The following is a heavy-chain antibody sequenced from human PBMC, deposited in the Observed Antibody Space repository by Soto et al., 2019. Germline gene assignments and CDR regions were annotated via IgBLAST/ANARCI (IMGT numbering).Heavy chain of an antibody. D-gene: IGHD2-15*01. CDR2: ISAYNGNT. V-gene: IGHV1-18*01. CDR3: ARAVVVAATSGWFDP. Sequence: QVQLVQSGAEVKKPGASVKVSCKASGYTFTSYGISWVRQAPGQGLEWMGWISAYNGNTNYAQKLQGRVTMTTDTSTSTDYMELRSLRSDDTAVYYCARAVVVAATSGWFDPWGQGTLVTVSS. CDR1: GYTFTSYG. J-gene: IGHJ5*02.